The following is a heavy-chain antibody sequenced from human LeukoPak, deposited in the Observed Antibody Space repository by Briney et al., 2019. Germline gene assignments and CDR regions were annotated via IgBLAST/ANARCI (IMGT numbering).Heavy chain of an antibody. CDR3: ARDQRITQTVVVTDTFDI. CDR1: DYTFTNYG. Sequence: ASVKVSCRASDYTFTNYGISWVRQAPGQGLEWMGWISAYNGNTIYAQKFQGRVTMTTDTSTSTAYMELRSLRSDDTAMYYCARDQRITQTVVVTDTFDIWGQGTMVTVSS. J-gene: IGHJ3*02. V-gene: IGHV1-18*01. D-gene: IGHD3-22*01. CDR2: ISAYNGNT.